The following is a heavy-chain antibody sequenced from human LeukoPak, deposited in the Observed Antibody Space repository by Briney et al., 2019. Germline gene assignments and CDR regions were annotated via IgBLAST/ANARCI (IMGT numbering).Heavy chain of an antibody. V-gene: IGHV4-59*01. CDR2: IYYSGST. J-gene: IGHJ4*02. D-gene: IGHD5-18*01. Sequence: SDTLSLTCTASGGSISSYYWSWIRQPPGKGLEWIGYIYYSGSTNYNPSLKSRVTISVDTSKNQFSLKLSSVTAADTAVYYCARGPTAMVYYFDYWGQGTLVTVSS. CDR1: GGSISSYY. CDR3: ARGPTAMVYYFDY.